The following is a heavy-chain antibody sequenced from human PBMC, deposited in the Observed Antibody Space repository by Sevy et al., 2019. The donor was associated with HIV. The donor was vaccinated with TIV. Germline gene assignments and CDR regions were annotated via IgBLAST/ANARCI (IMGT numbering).Heavy chain of an antibody. J-gene: IGHJ5*02. D-gene: IGHD6-19*01. CDR3: AKGGGQWLADNWFDP. CDR2: ISWNSGSI. V-gene: IGHV3-9*01. CDR1: GFTFDDYA. Sequence: GGSLRLSCAASGFTFDDYAMHWVRQAPGKGLEWVSGISWNSGSIDYADSVKGRFTISRDNAKNSLYLQMNSLRAEDTALYYCAKGGGQWLADNWFDPWDQGTLVTVSS.